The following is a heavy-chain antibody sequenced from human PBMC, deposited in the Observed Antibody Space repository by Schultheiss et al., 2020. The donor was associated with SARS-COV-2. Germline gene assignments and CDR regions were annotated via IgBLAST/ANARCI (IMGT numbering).Heavy chain of an antibody. D-gene: IGHD1-26*01. J-gene: IGHJ4*02. CDR3: ARVGATPPGYFDY. V-gene: IGHV4-31*11. CDR1: GGSFSGYY. Sequence: SETLSLTCAVYGGSFSGYYWSWIRQHPGKGLEWIGYIYYSGSTYYNPSLKSRVTISVDTSKNQFSLKLSSVTAADTAVYYCARVGATPPGYFDYWGQGTLVTVSS. CDR2: IYYSGST.